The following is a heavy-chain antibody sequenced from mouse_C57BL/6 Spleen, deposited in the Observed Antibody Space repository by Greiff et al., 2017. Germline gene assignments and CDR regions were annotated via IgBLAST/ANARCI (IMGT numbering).Heavy chain of an antibody. CDR1: GYAFSSSW. CDR3: ARQGYGKGTFAY. Sequence: QVQLQQSGPELVKPGASVKISCKASGYAFSSSWMNWVKQRPGKGLEWIGRIYPGDGDTNYNGKFKGKATLTADKSSSTAYMQLSSLTSEDSAVXFCARQGYGKGTFAYWGQGTLVTVSA. J-gene: IGHJ3*01. CDR2: IYPGDGDT. V-gene: IGHV1-82*01. D-gene: IGHD2-10*02.